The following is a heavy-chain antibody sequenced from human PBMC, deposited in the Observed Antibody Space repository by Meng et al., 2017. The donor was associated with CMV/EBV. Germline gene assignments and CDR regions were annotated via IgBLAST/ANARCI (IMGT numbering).Heavy chain of an antibody. CDR2: IIPILGIA. Sequence: GTFSSYAISWVRQAPGQGLEWMGGIIPILGIANYAQKFQGRVTITADKSTSTAYMELSSLRSEDTAVYYCARGIMGYSYGSYYFDYWGQGTLVTVSS. V-gene: IGHV1-69*10. CDR1: GTFSSYA. J-gene: IGHJ4*02. D-gene: IGHD5-18*01. CDR3: ARGIMGYSYGSYYFDY.